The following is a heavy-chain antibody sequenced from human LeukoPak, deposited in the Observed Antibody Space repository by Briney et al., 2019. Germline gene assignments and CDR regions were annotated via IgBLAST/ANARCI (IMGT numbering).Heavy chain of an antibody. J-gene: IGHJ4*01. D-gene: IGHD3-16*01. V-gene: IGHV3-48*01. CDR3: ARDPRYAMDN. CDR2: IGLGIGNT. Sequence: GGSLRLSRAPSGFTLCRHAMCWVRDGPGEGLGRVSYIGLGIGNTKYADSVKGRFTISRDKARNSLYLQMNNLRVEDTAVYYCARDPRYAMDNWGHGTLVTVSS. CDR1: GFTLCRHA.